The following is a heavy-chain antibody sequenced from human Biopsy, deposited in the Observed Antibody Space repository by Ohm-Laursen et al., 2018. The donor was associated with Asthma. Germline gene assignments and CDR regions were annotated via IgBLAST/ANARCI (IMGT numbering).Heavy chain of an antibody. CDR3: ARGQEDRGSEALES. J-gene: IGHJ3*01. CDR1: GFVFSQAR. Sequence: SLRLSCTASGFVFSQARMHWVRQAPGKGLEWVAAVSSEGHSTSYDDSVKGRFTISRDNSKSRLFLQMDSLRVADSAVDYCARGQEDRGSEALESWGQGEKVAGSS. CDR2: VSSEGHST. V-gene: IGHV3-30*03. D-gene: IGHD1-1*01.